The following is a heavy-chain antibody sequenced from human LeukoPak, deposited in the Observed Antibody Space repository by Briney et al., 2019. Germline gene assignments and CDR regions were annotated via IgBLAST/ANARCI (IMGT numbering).Heavy chain of an antibody. V-gene: IGHV3-49*04. D-gene: IGHD3-3*01. Sequence: PGGSLRLSCTASGFTFGDYAMSWVRQAPGKGLEWVGFIRSKAYGGTTEYAASVEGRFTISRDDSKSIAYLQMNSLKTEDTAVYYCTRFLEWSRHFDYWGQGTLVTVSS. CDR3: TRFLEWSRHFDY. J-gene: IGHJ4*02. CDR1: GFTFGDYA. CDR2: IRSKAYGGTT.